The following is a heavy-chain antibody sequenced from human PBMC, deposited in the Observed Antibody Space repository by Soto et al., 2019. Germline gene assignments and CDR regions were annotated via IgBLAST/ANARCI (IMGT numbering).Heavy chain of an antibody. Sequence: PGGSLRLSCAASGFTLSYYWMSWVRQAPGKGLEWVANIKEDGSEKYYVDSVKGRFTISRDNAQNSVFLQMNSLRVEDTAIYYFGRDCSGGSCQYWGQGTLVTVSS. CDR1: GFTLSYYW. CDR2: IKEDGSEK. CDR3: GRDCSGGSCQY. J-gene: IGHJ4*02. D-gene: IGHD2-15*01. V-gene: IGHV3-7*01.